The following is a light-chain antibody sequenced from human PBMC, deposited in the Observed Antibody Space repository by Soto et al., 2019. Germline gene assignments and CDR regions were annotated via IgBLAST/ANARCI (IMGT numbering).Light chain of an antibody. J-gene: IGLJ1*01. CDR2: DVS. CDR3: SSYTTSNTRQIV. CDR1: SSDVGGYNY. Sequence: QSVLTQPASVSGSPGQSITISCTGTSSDVGGYNYVSWYQHHPGKAPKLIIYDVSNRPSGVSIRCSGSKSDNTASLTISGLQPEDEADYHCSSYTTSNTRQIVFGTGTKVTV. V-gene: IGLV2-14*03.